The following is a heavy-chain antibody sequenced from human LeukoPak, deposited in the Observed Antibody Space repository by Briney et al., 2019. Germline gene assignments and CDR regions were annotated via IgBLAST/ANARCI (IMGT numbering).Heavy chain of an antibody. Sequence: GGSLRLSCAASGFTFSSYGMHWVRQAPGKGLEWVAVIYYDGSNKYYTDSVKGRFTISRDNSKNTLYLQMNSLRAEDTAVYYCARSRAYDSTGGGFEYFDYWGQGTLVTVSS. CDR3: ARSRAYDSTGGGFEYFDY. V-gene: IGHV3-33*01. CDR1: GFTFSSYG. CDR2: IYYDGSNK. D-gene: IGHD3-22*01. J-gene: IGHJ4*02.